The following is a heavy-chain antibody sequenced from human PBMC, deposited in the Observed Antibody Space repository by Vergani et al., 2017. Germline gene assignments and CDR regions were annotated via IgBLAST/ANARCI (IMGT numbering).Heavy chain of an antibody. Sequence: EVQLVESGGGLVKPGGSLRLSCAASGFTFINAWMTWVRQAPGKGLEWVGRIKSKTDGGTTYYAAPVKGKFTISRDDSKNTLYLQMNSLKTEDTAVYYCATKSXGTPGCQIGYFREWGQGTLVTVSS. CDR3: ATKSXGTPGCQIGYFRE. CDR2: IKSKTDGGTT. V-gene: IGHV3-15*01. D-gene: IGHD1-1*01. CDR1: GFTFINAW. J-gene: IGHJ1*01.